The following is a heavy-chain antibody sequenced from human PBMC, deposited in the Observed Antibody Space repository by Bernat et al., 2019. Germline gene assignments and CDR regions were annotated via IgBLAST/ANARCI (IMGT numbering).Heavy chain of an antibody. CDR1: GFTFSSYA. CDR3: GRDGNGLDY. D-gene: IGHD2-8*01. V-gene: IGHV3-30*01. Sequence: QVQLVESGGGVVQPGRSLRLSCAASGFTFSSYAMHWVRQAPGKGLEWVAVISYDGSNKYYADSVKGRFTISRDNSKNTLYLQMNSLRAEDTAVYYFGRDGNGLDYWGQGTLVTVSS. CDR2: ISYDGSNK. J-gene: IGHJ4*02.